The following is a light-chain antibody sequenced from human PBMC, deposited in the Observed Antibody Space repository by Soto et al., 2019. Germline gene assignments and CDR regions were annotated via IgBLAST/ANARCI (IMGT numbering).Light chain of an antibody. CDR1: QSVATN. CDR3: QQYGSSGT. J-gene: IGKJ1*01. V-gene: IGKV3-20*01. CDR2: GAS. Sequence: TPFPATLSVSPCETATLSCRASQSVATNLAWYQQKPGQPPRLLIYGASTRATGIPDRFSGSGSGTDFTLTISRLEPEDFAVYYCQQYGSSGTFGQGTKVDI.